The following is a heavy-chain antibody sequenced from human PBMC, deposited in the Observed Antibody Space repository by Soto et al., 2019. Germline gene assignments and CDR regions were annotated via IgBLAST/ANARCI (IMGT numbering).Heavy chain of an antibody. CDR1: GGSISSYY. V-gene: IGHV4-59*08. J-gene: IGHJ4*02. CDR3: ARLSTLNNQADY. D-gene: IGHD5-12*01. Sequence: SETLSLTCTVSGGSISSYYWSWIRQPPGKGLEWIGYIYYSGSTNYNPSLKSRVTISVDTSKNQFSLKLSSVTAADTAVYYCARLSTLNNQADYWGQGTLVTVSS. CDR2: IYYSGST.